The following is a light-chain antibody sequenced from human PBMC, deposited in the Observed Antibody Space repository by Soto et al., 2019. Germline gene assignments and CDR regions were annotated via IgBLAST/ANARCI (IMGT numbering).Light chain of an antibody. CDR3: AAWDDSLSGLYV. Sequence: QSVLTQPPSASGTPGQRVTISCSGSSSNIGKNNVYWYQQLPGTTPQLLIYRNNQRPSGVPDRFSASKSGTSASLAISGLRSEDEADYYCAAWDDSLSGLYVFGTGTQLTVL. V-gene: IGLV1-47*01. CDR1: SSNIGKNN. J-gene: IGLJ1*01. CDR2: RNN.